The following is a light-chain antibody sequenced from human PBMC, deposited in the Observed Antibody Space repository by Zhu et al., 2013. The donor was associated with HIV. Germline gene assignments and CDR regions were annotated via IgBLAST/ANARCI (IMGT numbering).Light chain of an antibody. J-gene: IGLJ1*01. CDR1: SSDVGGYNY. V-gene: IGLV2-14*01. Sequence: QSALTQPASVSGSPGQSITISCTGTSSDVGGYNYVSWYQQHPGKAPKLMIYEVSSRPSGVSYRFSGSKSDNTASLTISGLQAEDEADYYCSSYTRSGFVFGIGTKVTVL. CDR3: SSYTRSGFV. CDR2: EVS.